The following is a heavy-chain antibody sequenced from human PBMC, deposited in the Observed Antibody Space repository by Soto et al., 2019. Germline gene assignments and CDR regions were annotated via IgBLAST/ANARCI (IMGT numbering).Heavy chain of an antibody. J-gene: IGHJ4*02. D-gene: IGHD3-9*01. CDR1: GFTFSNYA. CDR2: ISGSGEST. V-gene: IGHV3-23*01. CDR3: AKDHILTGPFNY. Sequence: GGSLRLSCAASGFTFSNYAMSWVRQAPGKGLEWVSYISGSGESTDYADSVKGRFTISRDNSKNTLDLQMNSLRAEDTAIYYCAKDHILTGPFNYWGQGTLVTVSS.